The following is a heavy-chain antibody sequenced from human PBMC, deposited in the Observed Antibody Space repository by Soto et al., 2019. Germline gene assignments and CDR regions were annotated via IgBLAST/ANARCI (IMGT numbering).Heavy chain of an antibody. J-gene: IGHJ6*03. CDR3: ARDSLNYNSAVVTSSYYYYYMDV. CDR1: GFTFSNHG. D-gene: IGHD2-2*01. Sequence: QVRLVESGGGVVQPGRALRLSCAASGFTFSNHGIHWVRQAPGTGLECVACIWYDGSNKYYADSVKGRFTISRDNSKNTLYLKMNSLRAEETDVYYCARDSLNYNSAVVTSSYYYYYMDVWGKGTTVTASS. V-gene: IGHV3-33*01. CDR2: IWYDGSNK.